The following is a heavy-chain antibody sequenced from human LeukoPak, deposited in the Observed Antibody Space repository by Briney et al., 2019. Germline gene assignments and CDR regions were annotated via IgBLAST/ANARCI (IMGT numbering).Heavy chain of an antibody. Sequence: GASVKVSCKASGYTFTSYYMHWVRQAPGQGLEWMGWISAYNGNTNYAQKLQGRVTMTTDTSTSTAYMELRSLRSDDTAVYYCARDRVVPAAIPTQSDYWGQGTLVTVSS. CDR2: ISAYNGNT. CDR3: ARDRVVPAAIPTQSDY. D-gene: IGHD2-2*02. CDR1: GYTFTSYY. J-gene: IGHJ4*02. V-gene: IGHV1-18*04.